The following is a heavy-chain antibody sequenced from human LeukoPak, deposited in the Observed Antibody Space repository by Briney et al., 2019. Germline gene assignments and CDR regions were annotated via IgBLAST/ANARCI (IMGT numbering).Heavy chain of an antibody. J-gene: IGHJ4*02. CDR3: ARDNPQLWLWYFDY. CDR2: IYTSGST. CDR1: GGSISSSSYY. D-gene: IGHD5-18*01. V-gene: IGHV4-61*02. Sequence: PSETLSLTCTVSGGSISSSSYYWGWIRQPAGKGLEWIGRIYTSGSTNYNPSLKSRVTMSVDTSKNQFSLKLSSVTAADTAVYYCARDNPQLWLWYFDYWGQGTLVTVSS.